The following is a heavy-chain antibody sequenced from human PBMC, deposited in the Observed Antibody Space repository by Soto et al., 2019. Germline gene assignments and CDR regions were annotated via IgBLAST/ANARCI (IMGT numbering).Heavy chain of an antibody. Sequence: QVQLVQSGAEVKKPGSSVKVSCKASGGTFSSYAISWVRQAPGQGLEWMGGIIPIFGTANYAQKFQGRVTITADESTSTAYMELSSLRSEDTAVYYCARDGIEYSSSNDHYYYYGMDVWGQGTTVTVSS. CDR3: ARDGIEYSSSNDHYYYYGMDV. CDR2: IIPIFGTA. D-gene: IGHD6-6*01. J-gene: IGHJ6*02. V-gene: IGHV1-69*01. CDR1: GGTFSSYA.